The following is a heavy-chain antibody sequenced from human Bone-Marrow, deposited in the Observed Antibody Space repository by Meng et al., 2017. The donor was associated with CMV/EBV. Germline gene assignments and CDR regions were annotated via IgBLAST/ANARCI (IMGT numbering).Heavy chain of an antibody. D-gene: IGHD1-1*01. V-gene: IGHV4-39*07. J-gene: IGHJ5*02. CDR2: IYYSGST. CDR1: GGSISSSSYY. Sequence: GSLRLSCTVSGGSISSSSYYWGWIRQPPGKGLEWIGSIYYSGSTYYNPSLKSRVTISVDTSKNQFSLKLSSVTAADTAVYYCARSPRTARRADNWFDPWGQGTLVNVSS. CDR3: ARSPRTARRADNWFDP.